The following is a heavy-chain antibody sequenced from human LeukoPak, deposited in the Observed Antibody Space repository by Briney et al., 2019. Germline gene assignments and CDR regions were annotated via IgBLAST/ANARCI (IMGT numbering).Heavy chain of an antibody. Sequence: ASVKVSCKVSGYTLTELSMHWVRQAPGKGLEWMGGFDPEDGETIYAQKFQGRVTMTEDTSTDTAYMELSSLRSDDTAVYYCARDLDYYGSGSFFNIWGQGTMVTASS. CDR1: GYTLTELS. D-gene: IGHD3-10*01. V-gene: IGHV1-24*01. J-gene: IGHJ3*02. CDR2: FDPEDGET. CDR3: ARDLDYYGSGSFFNI.